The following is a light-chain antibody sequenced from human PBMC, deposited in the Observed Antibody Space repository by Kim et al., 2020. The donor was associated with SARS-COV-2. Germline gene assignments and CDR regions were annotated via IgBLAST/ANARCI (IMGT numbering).Light chain of an antibody. CDR2: SNN. J-gene: IGLJ3*02. CDR1: NSNIGAGYD. Sequence: QSVLTQPPSVSGAPGQRVTISCTGSNSNIGAGYDLHWYQQLPGTAPKVVIYSNNNRPSGVPDRFSASKSGTSGSLVISGLQAEDEAEYYCQSYDRALSAWVFGGGTQLTVL. V-gene: IGLV1-40*01. CDR3: QSYDRALSAWV.